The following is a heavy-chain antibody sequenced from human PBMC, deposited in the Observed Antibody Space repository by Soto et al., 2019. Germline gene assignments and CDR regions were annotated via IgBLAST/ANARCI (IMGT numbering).Heavy chain of an antibody. CDR3: ARIQLDTIMALDY. CDR2: VWSNGNLK. CDR1: GFTFDAYG. D-gene: IGHD1-1*01. J-gene: IGHJ4*02. Sequence: QVQLVESGGGVVQPGGSLRLSCAASGFTFDAYGFHWVRQAPGKGLEWGAVVWSNGNLKYYADSVKGRFTISRDSSKSALNLQMNSLRADDTAVYYCARIQLDTIMALDYWGQGTLVTVSS. V-gene: IGHV3-33*01.